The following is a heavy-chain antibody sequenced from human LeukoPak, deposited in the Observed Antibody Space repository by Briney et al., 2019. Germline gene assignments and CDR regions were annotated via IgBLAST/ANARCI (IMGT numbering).Heavy chain of an antibody. CDR1: GYTFTGYY. CDR3: ARYKFRTVTTSAPLGY. Sequence: ASVKVSCKASGYTFTGYYMHWVRQAPGQGLEWMGRINPNSGGTNYAQKIQGRVTMTRDTSISTAYMELSRLRSDDTAVYYCARYKFRTVTTSAPLGYWGQGTLVTVSS. J-gene: IGHJ4*02. D-gene: IGHD4-17*01. V-gene: IGHV1-2*06. CDR2: INPNSGGT.